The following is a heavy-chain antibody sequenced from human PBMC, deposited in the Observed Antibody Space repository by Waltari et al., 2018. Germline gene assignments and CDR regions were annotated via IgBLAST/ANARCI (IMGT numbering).Heavy chain of an antibody. D-gene: IGHD1-7*01. CDR2: INPGDADT. Sequence: EVPLVQSGAEVKKPGESLKTSCRGSGYSFTSHWIACVRTMPGKGLEWMGIINPGDADTRYSPSFQGQVTISADKSISTAYLQWSSLKASDTAMYYCARRNNWNSRPFDYWGQGTLVTVSS. V-gene: IGHV5-51*01. J-gene: IGHJ4*02. CDR3: ARRNNWNSRPFDY. CDR1: GYSFTSHW.